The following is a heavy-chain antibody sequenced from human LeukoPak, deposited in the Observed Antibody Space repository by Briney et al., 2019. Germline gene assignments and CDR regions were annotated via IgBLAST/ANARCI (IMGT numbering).Heavy chain of an antibody. CDR2: INHSGST. V-gene: IGHV4-39*01. J-gene: IGHJ6*03. CDR3: ARQKMLSRYYYYYMDV. D-gene: IGHD3-10*02. Sequence: SETLSLTCTVSGGSISSSSYYWGWIRQPPGKGLEWIGEINHSGSTNYNPSLKSRVTISVDTSKNQFSLKLSSVTAADTAVYYCARQKMLSRYYYYYMDVWGKGTTVTISS. CDR1: GGSISSSSYY.